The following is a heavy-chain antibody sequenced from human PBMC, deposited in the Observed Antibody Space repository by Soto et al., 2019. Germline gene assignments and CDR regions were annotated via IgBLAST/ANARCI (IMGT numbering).Heavy chain of an antibody. CDR2: ISYDGSNK. CDR1: GFTFSSYA. J-gene: IGHJ4*02. CDR3: ARVAVQAYYDFWSGPYYFDY. V-gene: IGHV3-30-3*01. Sequence: GGSLRLSCAASGFTFSSYAMHWVRQAPGKGLEWVAVISYDGSNKYYADSVKGRFTISRDNSKNTLYLQMNSLRAEDTAVYYCARVAVQAYYDFWSGPYYFDYWGQGTLVTVSS. D-gene: IGHD3-3*01.